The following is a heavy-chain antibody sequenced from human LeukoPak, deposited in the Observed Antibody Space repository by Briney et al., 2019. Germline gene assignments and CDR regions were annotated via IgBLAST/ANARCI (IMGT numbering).Heavy chain of an antibody. V-gene: IGHV4-59*01. Sequence: SETLSLTCTVSGGSISSYYWSWIRQPPGKGLEWIACISYSGSTKYNPSLKSRVTISVDTSKNQLSLKLSSVTAADTAVYYCARESGFDSSGYHNWFDPWGQGTLVTVSS. CDR3: ARESGFDSSGYHNWFDP. J-gene: IGHJ5*02. CDR1: GGSISSYY. D-gene: IGHD3-22*01. CDR2: ISYSGST.